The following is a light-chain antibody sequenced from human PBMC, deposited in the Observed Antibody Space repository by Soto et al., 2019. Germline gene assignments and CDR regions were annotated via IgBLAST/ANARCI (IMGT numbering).Light chain of an antibody. J-gene: IGKJ2*01. V-gene: IGKV1-8*01. Sequence: AIRMTQSPSSFSASTGDRVTITCRASQGISSYLAWYQQKPGKAPKLLIYAASTLQSGVPSRFSGSGSETEFTLTITSLQPEDSATYYCQQRNSYPRTFGQGTKVDIK. CDR2: AAS. CDR1: QGISSY. CDR3: QQRNSYPRT.